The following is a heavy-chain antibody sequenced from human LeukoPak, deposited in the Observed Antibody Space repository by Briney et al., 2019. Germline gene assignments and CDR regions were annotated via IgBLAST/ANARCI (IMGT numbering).Heavy chain of an antibody. D-gene: IGHD6-19*01. V-gene: IGHV3-64*01. Sequence: PGGSLRLSCAASGFTFSSYAMHWVRQAPGKGLEYVSAISSNGGSTYYANSVKGRFTIYRDNSKNTLYLQMGSLRAEDMAVYYCARVSGYSSGWYPPFDYWGQGTLVTVSS. CDR1: GFTFSSYA. J-gene: IGHJ4*02. CDR2: ISSNGGST. CDR3: ARVSGYSSGWYPPFDY.